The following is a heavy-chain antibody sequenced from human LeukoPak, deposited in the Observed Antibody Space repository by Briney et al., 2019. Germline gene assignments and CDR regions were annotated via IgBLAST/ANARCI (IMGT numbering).Heavy chain of an antibody. J-gene: IGHJ6*03. CDR3: ARRSPKYYYDSSGESYYYYYMDV. D-gene: IGHD3-22*01. CDR2: INPSGGST. CDR1: GYTFTSYY. V-gene: IGHV1-46*01. Sequence: ASVKVSCKASGYTFTSYYMHWVRQAPGQGLEWMGIINPSGGSTSYAQKLQGRVTMTTDTSTSTAYMELRSLRSDDTAVYYCARRSPKYYYDSSGESYYYYYMDVWGKGTTVTISS.